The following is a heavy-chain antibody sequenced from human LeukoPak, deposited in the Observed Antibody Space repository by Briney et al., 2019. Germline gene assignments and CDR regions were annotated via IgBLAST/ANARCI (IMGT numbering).Heavy chain of an antibody. Sequence: GGSLRLSCAASGFTVSSNYMSWVRKAPGKGLEWVSVIYSDGSTYYADSVKGRFTIARDNSKNTLYLQMNSLRAEDTAVYYCARPGGYYGSGSYLDYWGQGTLVTVSS. V-gene: IGHV3-53*01. J-gene: IGHJ4*02. CDR3: ARPGGYYGSGSYLDY. CDR2: IYSDGST. CDR1: GFTVSSNY. D-gene: IGHD3-10*01.